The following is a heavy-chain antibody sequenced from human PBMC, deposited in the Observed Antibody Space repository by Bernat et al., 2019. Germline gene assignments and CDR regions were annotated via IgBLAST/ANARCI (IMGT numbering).Heavy chain of an antibody. CDR2: ISYGGSNK. J-gene: IGHJ4*02. CDR1: GFTFSSYG. Sequence: QVQLVESGGGVVQPGRSLRLSCAASGFTFSSYGMHWVRQAPGKGLGWVAVISYGGSNKYYADTVKGRFTISRDNSKKTLYLQMNRLRAEDTAVYYCAKDSRRYSSGWSYFDYWGQGTLVTVSS. D-gene: IGHD6-19*01. CDR3: AKDSRRYSSGWSYFDY. V-gene: IGHV3-30*18.